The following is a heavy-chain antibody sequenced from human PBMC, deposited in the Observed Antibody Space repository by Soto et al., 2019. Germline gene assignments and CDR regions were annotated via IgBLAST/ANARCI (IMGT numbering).Heavy chain of an antibody. CDR1: GGSISSGGYY. D-gene: IGHD2-2*03. Sequence: PSETLSLTCTVSGGSISSGGYYRSWIRQHPGKGLEWIGYIYYSGSTYYNPSLKSRVTISVDTSKNQFSLKLSSVTAADTAVYYCARTGERWILGYYFDYWGQGTLVTVSS. CDR2: IYYSGST. J-gene: IGHJ4*02. V-gene: IGHV4-31*03. CDR3: ARTGERWILGYYFDY.